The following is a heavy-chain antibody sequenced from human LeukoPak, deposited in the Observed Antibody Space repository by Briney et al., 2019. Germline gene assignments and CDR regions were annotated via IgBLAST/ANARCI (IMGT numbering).Heavy chain of an antibody. CDR3: ARDETYSSDWQPNHSYYYMDV. CDR2: IYHSGST. CDR1: GGSISTYY. V-gene: IGHV4-59*12. J-gene: IGHJ6*03. D-gene: IGHD6-19*01. Sequence: PSETLSLTCTVSGGSISTYYWSWIRQPPGKGLEWIGYIYHSGSTNYNPSLKSRVTISVDTSKNQFSLKVNSVTAADTAEYFCARDETYSSDWQPNHSYYYMDVWGKGTTVIVSS.